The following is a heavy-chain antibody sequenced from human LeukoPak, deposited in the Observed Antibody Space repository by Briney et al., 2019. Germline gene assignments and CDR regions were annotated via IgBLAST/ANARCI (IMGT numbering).Heavy chain of an antibody. CDR2: INHSGRN. Sequence: PSETLSLTCAVYGDSFSGYYWSWLRQPPGKGLEWLGEINHSGRNNYNPSLKSRVTISVDASKNQFSLKLSSVTAADTAVYYCARGRMDIVVVPAANPAYYYYYCMDVWGQGTTVTVSS. V-gene: IGHV4-34*01. CDR1: GDSFSGYY. CDR3: ARGRMDIVVVPAANPAYYYYYCMDV. J-gene: IGHJ6*02. D-gene: IGHD2-2*03.